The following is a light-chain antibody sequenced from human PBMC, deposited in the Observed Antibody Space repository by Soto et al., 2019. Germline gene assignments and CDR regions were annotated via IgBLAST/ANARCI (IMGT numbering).Light chain of an antibody. CDR1: QSVSSN. V-gene: IGKV3-15*01. CDR2: VAS. Sequence: EIVMTQSPATLSVSPGERATLSCRASQSVSSNLAWYQQKPGQTPKLLIYVASTRATGIAARFSGSGSGTEFTLIISSLQSEDFAVYYCQQYNVWPLTFGGGTKVEFK. J-gene: IGKJ4*01. CDR3: QQYNVWPLT.